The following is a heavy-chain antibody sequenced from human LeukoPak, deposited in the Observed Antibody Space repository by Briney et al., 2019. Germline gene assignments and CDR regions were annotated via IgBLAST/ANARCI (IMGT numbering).Heavy chain of an antibody. CDR2: FSGSGGGT. V-gene: IGHV3-23*01. J-gene: IGHJ4*02. CDR1: GFTFSTHA. Sequence: GGSLRLSCAASGFTFSTHAMSWVRQAPGKGLEWVSSFSGSGGGTYYADSVKGRLTISRDNSKNTLYLQMNSLRAEDTAVYYCARSGYNRFDYWGQGTLVTVSS. D-gene: IGHD5-24*01. CDR3: ARSGYNRFDY.